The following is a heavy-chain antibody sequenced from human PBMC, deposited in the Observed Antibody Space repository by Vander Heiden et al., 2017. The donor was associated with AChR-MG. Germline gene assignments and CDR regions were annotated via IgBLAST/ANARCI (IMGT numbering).Heavy chain of an antibody. CDR3: ARAPPHYYYGMDV. CDR1: GGSISSYY. Sequence: QVQLQESGPGLVKPSETLSLTCTVSGGSISSYYWSWIRQPPGKGLEWIGYIYYSGSTNYNPFLKSRVTISVDTSKNQFSLKLSSVTAADTAVYYCARAPPHYYYGMDVWGQGTTVTVSS. V-gene: IGHV4-59*01. CDR2: IYYSGST. J-gene: IGHJ6*02.